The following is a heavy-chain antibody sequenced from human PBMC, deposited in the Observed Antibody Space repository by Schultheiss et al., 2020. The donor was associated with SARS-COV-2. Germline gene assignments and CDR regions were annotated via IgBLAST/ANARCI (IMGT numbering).Heavy chain of an antibody. CDR3: ARGMYYYDSSGYYEYYFDY. V-gene: IGHV5-51*01. J-gene: IGHJ4*02. Sequence: GGSLRLSCKGSGYSFTSYWIGWVRQMPGKGLEWMGIIYPGDSDTRYSPSFQGQVTISADKSISTAYLQWSSLKASDTAMYYCARGMYYYDSSGYYEYYFDYWGQGTLVTVSS. CDR1: GYSFTSYW. CDR2: IYPGDSDT. D-gene: IGHD3-22*01.